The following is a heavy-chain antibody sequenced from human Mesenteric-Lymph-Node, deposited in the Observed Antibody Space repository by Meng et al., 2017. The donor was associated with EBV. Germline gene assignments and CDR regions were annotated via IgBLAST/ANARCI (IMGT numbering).Heavy chain of an antibody. CDR3: ARVKPSIWFGELFYYFDY. CDR1: VETFSGFY. D-gene: IGHD3-10*01. CDR2: MNNGGTS. V-gene: IGHV4-34*01. Sequence: VHFPHGGDGLLKPCATLSLTCAVYVETFSGFYGSWVRQAPGKGLEWIGEMNNGGTSNYNPSLESRVTISVDPSKNQFSLNLRSVTAADTAVYYCARVKPSIWFGELFYYFDYWGPGILVTVSS. J-gene: IGHJ4*02.